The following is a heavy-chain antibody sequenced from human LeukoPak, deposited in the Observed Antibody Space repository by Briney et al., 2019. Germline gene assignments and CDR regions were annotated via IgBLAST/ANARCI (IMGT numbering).Heavy chain of an antibody. CDR3: ARGLDYYDSSLAY. CDR1: GDSISSYNYY. D-gene: IGHD3-22*01. CDR2: IYTSGST. J-gene: IGHJ4*02. V-gene: IGHV4-61*02. Sequence: SETMSLTCTVSGDSISSYNYYWSWIRQPTGKGLEWIGRIYTSGSTNYNPSLKSRVTISVDTSTNQFSLKLSSVTAADTAVYSCARGLDYYDSSLAYWGQGTLVTVSS.